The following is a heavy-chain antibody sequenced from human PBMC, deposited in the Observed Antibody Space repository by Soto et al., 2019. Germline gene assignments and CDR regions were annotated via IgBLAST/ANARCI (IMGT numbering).Heavy chain of an antibody. V-gene: IGHV4-39*01. CDR3: ARLLLTVTTGARFDP. CDR1: GGSISSNNYY. D-gene: IGHD4-17*01. J-gene: IGHJ5*02. Sequence: QLQLQESGPGLVKPSETLSLTCTVSGGSISSNNYYWGWIRQPPGKGLEWIGNIYYSGSTYYNPSLKSRVTISVDTSKNQFSLKLSSVTAADTAVYYCARLLLTVTTGARFDPWGQGTLVTVSS. CDR2: IYYSGST.